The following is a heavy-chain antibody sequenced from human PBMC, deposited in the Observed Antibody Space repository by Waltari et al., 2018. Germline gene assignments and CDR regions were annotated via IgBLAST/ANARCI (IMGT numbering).Heavy chain of an antibody. Sequence: QVQLQESGPGLVKPSQTLSLTCTVSGGSISRGSYYWSWIRHTAGQGLEWIGRIYTSGSTNYNPSLKSRVTISVDTSKNQFSLKLSSVTAADTAVYYCARAGYSSSWYVDYYYYGMDVWGQGTTVTVSS. CDR2: IYTSGST. CDR1: GGSISRGSYY. J-gene: IGHJ6*02. V-gene: IGHV4-61*02. D-gene: IGHD6-13*01. CDR3: ARAGYSSSWYVDYYYYGMDV.